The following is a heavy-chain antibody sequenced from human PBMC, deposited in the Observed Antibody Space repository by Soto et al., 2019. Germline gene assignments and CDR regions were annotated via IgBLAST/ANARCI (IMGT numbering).Heavy chain of an antibody. V-gene: IGHV3-21*01. D-gene: IGHD3-22*01. CDR1: GFTFSSYS. CDR3: ARDLSPNYYDSSGYFPHAFDI. J-gene: IGHJ3*02. CDR2: ISSSSSYI. Sequence: GGSLRLSCAASGFTFSSYSMNWVRQAPGKGLEWVSSISSSSSYIYYADSVKGRFTISRDNAKNSLYLQMNSLRAEDTAVYYCARDLSPNYYDSSGYFPHAFDIWGQGTMVTGSS.